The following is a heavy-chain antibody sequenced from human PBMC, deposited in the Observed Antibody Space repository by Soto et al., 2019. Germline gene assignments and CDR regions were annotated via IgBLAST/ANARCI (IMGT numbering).Heavy chain of an antibody. CDR1: GYTFTSYA. V-gene: IGHV1-3*01. CDR3: ARHTGYSSGKRWFDP. J-gene: IGHJ5*02. CDR2: INAGNGNT. D-gene: IGHD6-19*01. Sequence: ASVKVSCKASGYTFTSYAMHWVRQAPGQRLEWMGWINAGNGNTKYSQKFQGRVTITRDTSASTAYMELSSVSAADTAVYYCARHTGYSSGKRWFDPWGQGTLVTVSS.